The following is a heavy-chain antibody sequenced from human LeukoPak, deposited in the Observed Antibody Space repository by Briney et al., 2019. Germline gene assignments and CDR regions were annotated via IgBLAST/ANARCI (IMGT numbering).Heavy chain of an antibody. D-gene: IGHD3-10*01. V-gene: IGHV4-34*01. CDR2: INHSGST. Sequence: SETLSLTCAVYGGSFSGYYWSWIRQPPGKGLEWIGEINHSGSTNYNPSLKIRVTMSVDKSKGQFSLKMTSVTAADTAVYYCARRSGGFDFWGQGTLVTVSS. J-gene: IGHJ4*02. CDR3: ARRSGGFDF. CDR1: GGSFSGYY.